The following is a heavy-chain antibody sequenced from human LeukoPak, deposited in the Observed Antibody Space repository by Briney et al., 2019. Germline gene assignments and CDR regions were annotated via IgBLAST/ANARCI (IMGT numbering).Heavy chain of an antibody. CDR2: ISGSGGST. CDR1: GFTFSSYA. Sequence: GGSLRLSCAASGFTFSSYAMRWVRQAPGKGLEWVSAISGSGGSTYYADFVKGRFTISRDNSKNTLYLQMNSLRAEDTAVYYCAKKVNSYGYHYYGMDVWGQGTTVTVSS. J-gene: IGHJ6*02. D-gene: IGHD5-18*01. CDR3: AKKVNSYGYHYYGMDV. V-gene: IGHV3-23*01.